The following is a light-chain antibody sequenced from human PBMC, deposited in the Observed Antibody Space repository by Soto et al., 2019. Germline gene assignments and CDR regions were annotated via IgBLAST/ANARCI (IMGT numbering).Light chain of an antibody. J-gene: IGKJ1*01. Sequence: DIQMTQSPSTLSASVGDRVTITCRASESISTWLAWYQQKPGKAPKFLIYDASRLESGVPSRFSGSGSGTEFTLTISSLQPDDFATYYCQQYKSYWTFGQGTKVEIK. CDR1: ESISTW. V-gene: IGKV1-5*01. CDR3: QQYKSYWT. CDR2: DAS.